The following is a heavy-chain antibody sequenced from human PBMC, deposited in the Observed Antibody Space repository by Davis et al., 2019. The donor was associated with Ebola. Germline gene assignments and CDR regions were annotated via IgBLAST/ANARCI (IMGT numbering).Heavy chain of an antibody. V-gene: IGHV4-38-2*02. CDR2: VYHSGNT. CDR3: ARGVSGITFDY. CDR1: GYSMRTGYF. D-gene: IGHD2-8*01. J-gene: IGHJ4*02. Sequence: SETLSLTCTVSGYSMRTGYFWGWIRQPPGKGLEWIGNVYHSGNTYYNSSLSSRVTISVDTSKNQFSLNLNSVTAADTALYSCARGVSGITFDYWGQGILVTVSS.